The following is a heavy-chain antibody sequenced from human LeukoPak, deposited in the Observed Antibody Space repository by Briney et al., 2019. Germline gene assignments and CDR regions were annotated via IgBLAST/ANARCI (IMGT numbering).Heavy chain of an antibody. CDR2: ISYDGSNK. V-gene: IGHV3-30*04. Sequence: GGSLRLSCAASGFTFSSYAMHWVRQAPGKGLEWVAVISYDGSNKYYADSVKGRFTISRDNSKNTLYLQMNSLRAEDTAVYYCARDDSGSYDYWGQGTLVTVSS. D-gene: IGHD1-26*01. CDR3: ARDDSGSYDY. CDR1: GFTFSSYA. J-gene: IGHJ4*02.